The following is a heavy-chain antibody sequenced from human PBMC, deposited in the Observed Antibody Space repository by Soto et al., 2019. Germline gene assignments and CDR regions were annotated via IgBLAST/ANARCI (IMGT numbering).Heavy chain of an antibody. V-gene: IGHV3-23*01. D-gene: IGHD3-22*01. J-gene: IGHJ5*02. CDR1: GFTFSSYA. CDR2: ISGSGGST. Sequence: GGSLRLSCAASGFTFSSYAMSWVRQAPGKGLEWVSAISGSGGSTYYADSVKGRFTISRDNSKNTLYLQMNSLRAEDTAVYYCAKDSSGFWIKLNWFDPWGQGTLVTVSS. CDR3: AKDSSGFWIKLNWFDP.